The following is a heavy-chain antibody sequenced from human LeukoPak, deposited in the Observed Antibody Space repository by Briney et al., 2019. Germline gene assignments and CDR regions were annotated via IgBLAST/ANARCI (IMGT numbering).Heavy chain of an antibody. J-gene: IGHJ4*02. V-gene: IGHV4-39*07. Sequence: SSETLSLTCTVSGGSISTGGYYWGWIRQPPGKGLEWIANVHYSGSTYYNPSLKSRVTISIDTSKNQFSLKLKSVTAADTAVYYCVRGSWSGYYLDYWGQGTLVTVSS. D-gene: IGHD3-3*01. CDR2: VHYSGST. CDR1: GGSISTGGYY. CDR3: VRGSWSGYYLDY.